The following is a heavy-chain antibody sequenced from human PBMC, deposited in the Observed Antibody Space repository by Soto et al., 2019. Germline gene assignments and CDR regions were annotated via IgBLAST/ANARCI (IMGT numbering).Heavy chain of an antibody. D-gene: IGHD2-2*02. CDR3: ARHTVSRSAWFDP. CDR2: IIPIFGTA. V-gene: IGHV1-69*13. CDR1: GVTFSSYS. J-gene: IGHJ5*02. Sequence: VEVTCKASGVTFSSYSSSWVRQAPGQGLEWMGGIIPIFGTANYAQKFQGRVTITADESTSTAYMELSSLRSEDTAVYYCARHTVSRSAWFDPWGQGTLVTVSS.